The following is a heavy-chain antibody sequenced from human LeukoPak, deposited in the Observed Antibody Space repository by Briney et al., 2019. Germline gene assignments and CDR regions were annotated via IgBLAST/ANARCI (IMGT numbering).Heavy chain of an antibody. D-gene: IGHD2-8*01. J-gene: IGHJ4*02. CDR2: INPSGGST. Sequence: TPGGSLRLSCAASGFTFSSYGMHWVRQAPGQGLEWMGMINPSGGSTTYAQKFQGRVTMTRDTSTSTVYMELSSLRSEDTAVYYCARVSYCSNGICYTHYYCDYWGQGTLVTVSS. CDR1: GFTFSSYG. CDR3: ARVSYCSNGICYTHYYCDY. V-gene: IGHV1-46*01.